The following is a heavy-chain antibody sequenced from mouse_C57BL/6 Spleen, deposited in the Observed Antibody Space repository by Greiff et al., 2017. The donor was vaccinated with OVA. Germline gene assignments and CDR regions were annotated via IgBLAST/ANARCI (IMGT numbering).Heavy chain of an antibody. V-gene: IGHV1-64*01. Sequence: VKLQQPGAELVKPGASVKLSCKASGYTFTSYWMHWVKQRPGQGLEWIGMIHPNSGSTNYNEKFKSKATLTVDKSSSTAYMQLSSLTSEDSAVYYCARYYYGSSPDYWGQGTTLTVSS. D-gene: IGHD1-1*01. CDR2: IHPNSGST. CDR3: ARYYYGSSPDY. CDR1: GYTFTSYW. J-gene: IGHJ2*01.